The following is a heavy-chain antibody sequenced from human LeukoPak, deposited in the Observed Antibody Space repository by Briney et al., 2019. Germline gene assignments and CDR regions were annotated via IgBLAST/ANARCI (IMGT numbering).Heavy chain of an antibody. CDR3: ARGCSSGWYCSHAFDI. CDR1: GFTFSPYA. Sequence: SGGSLRLSCAASGFTFSPYAMHWVRQAPGKGLEWVALISHDGSNKYYADSVKGRFTISRDNPKSTLYLQMNSLRADDTAVYYCARGCSSGWYCSHAFDIWGQGTMVTVSS. CDR2: ISHDGSNK. D-gene: IGHD6-19*01. V-gene: IGHV3-30-3*01. J-gene: IGHJ3*02.